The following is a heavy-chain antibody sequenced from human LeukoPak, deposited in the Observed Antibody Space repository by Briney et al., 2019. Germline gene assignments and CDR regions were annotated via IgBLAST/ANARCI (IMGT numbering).Heavy chain of an antibody. CDR3: AELGITMIGGV. Sequence: PGGSLRLSCAASGFTSSNYAMHWVRQAPGKGLEWVSGISWNSGSIGYADSVKGRFTISRDNAKNTLYLQMNSLRAEDTAVYYCAELGITMIGGVWGKGTTVTISS. CDR1: GFTSSNYA. J-gene: IGHJ6*04. V-gene: IGHV3-9*02. D-gene: IGHD3-10*02. CDR2: ISWNSGSI.